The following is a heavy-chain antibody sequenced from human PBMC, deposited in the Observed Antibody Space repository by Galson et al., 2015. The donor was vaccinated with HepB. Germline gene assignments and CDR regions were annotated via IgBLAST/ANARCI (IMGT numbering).Heavy chain of an antibody. CDR2: INSDGSST. CDR1: GFTFSSYW. Sequence: SLRLSCAASGFTFSSYWMHWVRQAPGKGLVWVSRINSDGSSTSYADSVKGRFTISRDNAKNTLYLQMNSLRAEDTAVYYCARDGAGYSYGYAPIDAFDIWGQGTMVTVSS. J-gene: IGHJ3*02. CDR3: ARDGAGYSYGYAPIDAFDI. D-gene: IGHD5-18*01. V-gene: IGHV3-74*01.